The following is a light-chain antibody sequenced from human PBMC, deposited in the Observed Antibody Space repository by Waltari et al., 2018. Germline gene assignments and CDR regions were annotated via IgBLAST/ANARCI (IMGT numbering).Light chain of an antibody. Sequence: SYVLTQPPSVSLAPGKTASITCGGNTIESKSVHWYQQKPGQAPILVISYDSDRPSGIPERFSGSNSGNTATLTISRVEAGDEADYYCQVWDANTDPGVFGTGTEVTVL. V-gene: IGLV3-21*04. CDR1: TIESKS. CDR2: YDS. J-gene: IGLJ1*01. CDR3: QVWDANTDPGV.